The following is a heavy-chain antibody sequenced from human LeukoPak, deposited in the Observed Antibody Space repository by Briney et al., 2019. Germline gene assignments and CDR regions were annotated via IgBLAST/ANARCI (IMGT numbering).Heavy chain of an antibody. CDR2: INPSGGST. Sequence: ASVKVSCKASGYTFTSYYMHWVRQAPGQGLEWMGIINPSGGSTSYAQKFQGRVTMTRDTSTSTVYMELSSLRSEDTAVYYCGRGSKDCGGDCYSGPNWFDPWGQGTLVTVSS. D-gene: IGHD2-21*01. CDR1: GYTFTSYY. V-gene: IGHV1-46*03. CDR3: GRGSKDCGGDCYSGPNWFDP. J-gene: IGHJ5*02.